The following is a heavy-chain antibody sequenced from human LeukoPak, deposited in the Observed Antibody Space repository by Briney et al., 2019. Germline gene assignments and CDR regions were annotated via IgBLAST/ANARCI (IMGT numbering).Heavy chain of an antibody. CDR1: GFTFDDYA. Sequence: PGRSLRLSCAASGFTFDDYAMHWVRQAPGKGLEWVSGISWNSGSIGYADSVKGRFTISRDNAKNSLYLQMNSLRAEDTAVYYCARDDIATTGPSFDYWGQGTLVTVS. CDR2: ISWNSGSI. J-gene: IGHJ4*02. CDR3: ARDDIATTGPSFDY. D-gene: IGHD6-13*01. V-gene: IGHV3-9*01.